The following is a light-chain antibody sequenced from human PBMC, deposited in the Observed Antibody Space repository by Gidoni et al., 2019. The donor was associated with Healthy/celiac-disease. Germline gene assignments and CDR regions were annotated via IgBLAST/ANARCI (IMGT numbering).Light chain of an antibody. CDR3: QVWDSSSDQPGV. CDR2: DDG. CDR1: NIGSKS. Sequence: SYVLTQPPSVSVAPGQTARITCGGNNIGSKSVHWYQQKPGQAPVLVVYDDGDRPSGIPERFSGSNSGNTATLTISRVEAGDEADYYCQVWDSSSDQPGVFGTGTKVTVL. J-gene: IGLJ1*01. V-gene: IGLV3-21*02.